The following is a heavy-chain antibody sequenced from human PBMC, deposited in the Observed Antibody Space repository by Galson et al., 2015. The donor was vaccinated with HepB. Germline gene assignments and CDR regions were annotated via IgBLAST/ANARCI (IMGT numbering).Heavy chain of an antibody. CDR1: GFTFSDYY. Sequence: SLRLSCAASGFTFSDYYMSWIRQAPGKGLEWVSYISSSSSYTNYADSVKGRFTISRDNAKNSLYLQMNSLRAEDTAVYYCARDPTIGYCSGGSCYWSLKETSPWFDPWGQGTLVTVSS. V-gene: IGHV3-11*05. D-gene: IGHD2-15*01. J-gene: IGHJ5*02. CDR2: ISSSSSYT. CDR3: ARDPTIGYCSGGSCYWSLKETSPWFDP.